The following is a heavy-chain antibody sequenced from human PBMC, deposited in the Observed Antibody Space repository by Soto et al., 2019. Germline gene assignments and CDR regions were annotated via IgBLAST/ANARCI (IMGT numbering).Heavy chain of an antibody. V-gene: IGHV3-30*18. D-gene: IGHD6-19*01. CDR1: GFTFSSYG. Sequence: PGGSLRLSCAASGFTFSSYGMHWVRQAPGKGLEWVAVISYDGSNKYYADSVKGRFTISRDNSKNTLYLQMNSLRAEDTAVYYCAKDNSPIVAVAGFFDYWGQGTLVTVSS. CDR2: ISYDGSNK. J-gene: IGHJ4*02. CDR3: AKDNSPIVAVAGFFDY.